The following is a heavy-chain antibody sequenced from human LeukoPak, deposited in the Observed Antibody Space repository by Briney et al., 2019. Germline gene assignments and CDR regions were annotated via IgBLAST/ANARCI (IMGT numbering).Heavy chain of an antibody. D-gene: IGHD2-2*01. CDR2: IRGSDGYT. J-gene: IGHJ4*02. V-gene: IGHV3-23*01. CDR1: GFTFNNYA. Sequence: GGSLRLSCAASGFTFNNYAMSWVRQAPGKGLEWVSTIRGSDGYTYYADSVKGRFTISRDNSKNTLYLQMNSLRAEDTAVYYCAKDVLVGHIVVVPAAMDGIDYWGQGTLVTVSS. CDR3: AKDVLVGHIVVVPAAMDGIDY.